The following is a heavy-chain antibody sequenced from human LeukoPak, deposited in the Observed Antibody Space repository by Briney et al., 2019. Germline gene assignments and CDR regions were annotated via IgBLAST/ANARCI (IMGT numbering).Heavy chain of an antibody. CDR3: ARGAIAAAGTNYYYGMDV. CDR1: GGSFSGYY. CDR2: INHSGST. D-gene: IGHD6-13*01. J-gene: IGHJ6*02. Sequence: SETLPLTCAVYGGSFSGYYWSWIRQPPGKGLEWIGEINHSGSTNYNPSLKSRVTISVDTSKNQFSLKLSSVTAADTAVYYCARGAIAAAGTNYYYGMDVWGQGTTVTVSS. V-gene: IGHV4-34*01.